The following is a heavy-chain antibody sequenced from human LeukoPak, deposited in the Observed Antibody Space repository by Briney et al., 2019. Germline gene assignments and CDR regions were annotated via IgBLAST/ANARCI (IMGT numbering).Heavy chain of an antibody. J-gene: IGHJ4*02. Sequence: PSETLSLTCAVYGGSFSGYYWSWIRQPPGKGLEWIGEINHSGSTNYNPSLKSRVTISVDTSKNQFSLKLSSVTAADTAVYYGARVQGYCSGGSCYGNDYWGQGTLVTVSS. D-gene: IGHD2-15*01. V-gene: IGHV4-34*01. CDR1: GGSFSGYY. CDR2: INHSGST. CDR3: ARVQGYCSGGSCYGNDY.